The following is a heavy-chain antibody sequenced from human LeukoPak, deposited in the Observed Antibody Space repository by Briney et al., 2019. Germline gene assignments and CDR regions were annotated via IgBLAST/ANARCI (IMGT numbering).Heavy chain of an antibody. Sequence: SETLSLTCTVSGGSISSGSYYWSWIRQPAGKGLEWIGRIYTSGSTNYNPSLKSRVTISVDTSKNQFSLKLSSVTAADTAVCYCAGETLLLYYYDSSGYYYWGQGTLVTVSS. CDR3: AGETLLLYYYDSSGYYY. D-gene: IGHD3-22*01. CDR1: GGSISSGSYY. J-gene: IGHJ4*02. CDR2: IYTSGST. V-gene: IGHV4-61*02.